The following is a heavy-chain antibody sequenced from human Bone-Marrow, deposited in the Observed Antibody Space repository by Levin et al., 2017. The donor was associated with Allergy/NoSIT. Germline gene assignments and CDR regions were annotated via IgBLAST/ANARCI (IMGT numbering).Heavy chain of an antibody. J-gene: IGHJ4*02. D-gene: IGHD6-19*01. V-gene: IGHV3-23*01. CDR2: ISGSGGST. CDR3: AKDSGGWYDFDY. CDR1: GFTFSSYA. Sequence: AGGSLRLSCAASGFTFSSYAMSWVRQAPGKGLEWVSAISGSGGSTYYADSVKGRFTISRDNSKNTLYLQMNSLRAEDTAVYYCAKDSGGWYDFDYWGQGTLVTVSS.